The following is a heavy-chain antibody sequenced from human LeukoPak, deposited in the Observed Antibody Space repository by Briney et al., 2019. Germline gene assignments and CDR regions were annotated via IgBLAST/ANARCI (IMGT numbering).Heavy chain of an antibody. Sequence: ASVKVSCKASGYTFTSYDINWVRQATGQGLEWMVWMNPNSGNTGYAQKFQGRVTMTRNTSISTAYMELSSLRSEDTAVYYCARSRRYYDFWSGYYPYYYYYYMDVWGKGTTVTASS. CDR1: GYTFTSYD. J-gene: IGHJ6*03. CDR3: ARSRRYYDFWSGYYPYYYYYYMDV. D-gene: IGHD3-3*01. V-gene: IGHV1-8*01. CDR2: MNPNSGNT.